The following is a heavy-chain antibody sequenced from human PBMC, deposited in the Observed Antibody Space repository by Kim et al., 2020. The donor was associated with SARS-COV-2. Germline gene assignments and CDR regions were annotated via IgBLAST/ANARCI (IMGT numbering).Heavy chain of an antibody. V-gene: IGHV4-59*01. CDR2: IYYSGST. CDR1: GGSISSYY. CDR3: ARGVAAMVGGFAFDI. Sequence: SETLSLTCTVSGGSISSYYWSWIRQPPGKGLEWIGYIYYSGSTNYNPSLKSRVTISVDTSKNQFSLKLSSVTAADTAVYYCARGVAAMVGGFAFDIWGQGTMVTVSS. D-gene: IGHD3-10*01. J-gene: IGHJ3*02.